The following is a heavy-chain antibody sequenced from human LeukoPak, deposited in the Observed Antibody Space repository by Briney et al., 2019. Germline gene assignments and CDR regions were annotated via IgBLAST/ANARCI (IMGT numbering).Heavy chain of an antibody. J-gene: IGHJ4*02. CDR1: GFTFDDYA. CDR2: ISWNSGSI. CDR3: ARDSEVVVITPFDY. Sequence: PGRSLRLSCAASGFTFDDYAMHWVRQAPGKGLEWVSGISWNSGSIGYADSVKGRFTISRDNAKNSLYLQMNSLRAEDTAVYYCARDSEVVVITPFDYWGQGTLATVSS. D-gene: IGHD3-22*01. V-gene: IGHV3-9*01.